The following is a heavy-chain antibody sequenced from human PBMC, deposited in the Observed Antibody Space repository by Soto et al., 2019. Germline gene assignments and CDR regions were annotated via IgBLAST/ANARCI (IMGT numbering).Heavy chain of an antibody. J-gene: IGHJ4*02. CDR3: ARFTRIAAAGKHRAIPSY. CDR1: GYSISSGYN. Sequence: SETLSLTCALSGYSISSGYNWGWIRQPPGKGLEWIGSIYHSGSTYYNPSLKRRVTISVDTSKNQFSLKLSSVTAADTAVYYCARFTRIAAAGKHRAIPSYWGQGTLVTAPQ. D-gene: IGHD6-13*01. CDR2: IYHSGST. V-gene: IGHV4-38-2*01.